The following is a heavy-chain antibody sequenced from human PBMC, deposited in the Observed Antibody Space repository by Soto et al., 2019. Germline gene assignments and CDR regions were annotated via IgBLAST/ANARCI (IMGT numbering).Heavy chain of an antibody. CDR2: ISGYNGHT. CDR3: ARTVDTDMVPYYFDY. J-gene: IGHJ4*02. CDR1: GYPLTTFH. Sequence: ASVEVSCKASGYPLTTFHISWVRQAPGQGLEWMGWISGYNGHTNYPQKLQGRVTMTTDTSTSTAYMELRSLTSDDTAMYYCARTVDTDMVPYYFDYWGQGTLVTVSS. V-gene: IGHV1-18*01. D-gene: IGHD5-18*01.